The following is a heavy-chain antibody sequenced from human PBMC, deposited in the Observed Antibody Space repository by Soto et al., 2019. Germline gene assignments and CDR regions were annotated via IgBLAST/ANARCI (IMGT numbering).Heavy chain of an antibody. Sequence: QVQLVESGGGVVQPGRSLRLSCAASGFTFSSYDIHWVRQAPGKGLEWVAVIWYDGSNKYYADSVKGRFTISRDNSKNTLYLQMNSLTAEDTAAYYCAIDYDDSDGNFDHWGQGTLVIVSS. D-gene: IGHD3-22*01. CDR2: IWYDGSNK. J-gene: IGHJ4*02. CDR1: GFTFSSYD. CDR3: AIDYDDSDGNFDH. V-gene: IGHV3-33*01.